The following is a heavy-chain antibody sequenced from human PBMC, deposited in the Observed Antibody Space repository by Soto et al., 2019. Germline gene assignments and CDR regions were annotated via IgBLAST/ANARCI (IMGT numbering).Heavy chain of an antibody. D-gene: IGHD3-22*01. Sequence: QMHLQESGSGLVKPSQTLSLTCAVSGGSLSSSAYSWSWIRQPPGKGLEWIGFIYQSGSTYYYPSLNSPVTMSLDRPKNQFSLKLSSVTAADTAVYYCARELLFYDSDGFSWDDAFDIWGQGTMVTVSS. J-gene: IGHJ3*02. CDR1: GGSLSSSAYS. CDR3: ARELLFYDSDGFSWDDAFDI. CDR2: IYQSGST. V-gene: IGHV4-30-2*01.